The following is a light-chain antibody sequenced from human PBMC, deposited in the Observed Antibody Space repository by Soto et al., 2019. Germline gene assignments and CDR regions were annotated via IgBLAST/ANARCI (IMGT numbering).Light chain of an antibody. CDR2: DVT. CDR1: SSDVGGYNY. CDR3: TSYTTSSPYLV. J-gene: IGLJ3*02. V-gene: IGLV2-14*03. Sequence: QSALTQPASVSGSPGQSITISCTGTSSDVGGYNYVSWYQHHPGKAPKLMIYDVTNRPSGVSNRFSGSKSGNTASLTISGLQAEDEADYYCTSYTTSSPYLVFGGATQLTVL.